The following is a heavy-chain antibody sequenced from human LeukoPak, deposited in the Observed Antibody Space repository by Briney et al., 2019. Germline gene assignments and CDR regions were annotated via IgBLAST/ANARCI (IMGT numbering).Heavy chain of an antibody. CDR1: GFTFSSCW. CDR2: IKQDGSEK. CDR3: ARVGYSYGYSLDY. J-gene: IGHJ4*02. V-gene: IGHV3-7*01. Sequence: GGSLRLSCAASGFTFSSCWMSCVRQAAGKGLEWVANIKQDGSEKYYVDSVKGRFPISRDNAKNSLYLQMNSLRAEDTAVYYCARVGYSYGYSLDYWGQGTLVTVSS. D-gene: IGHD5-18*01.